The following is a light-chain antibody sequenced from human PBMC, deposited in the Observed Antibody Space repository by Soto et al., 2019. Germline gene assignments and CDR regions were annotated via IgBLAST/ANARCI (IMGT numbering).Light chain of an antibody. CDR1: QSVSSNY. Sequence: EIVLTQSPGTLSLSPGERATLSCRASQSVSSNYLAWYQQKPGQAPRLLIYGASSRATGIPDRFSGSGSATDFILTISRLEPEDFAVYYCQQYGTSPPLTFGGGTKVEIK. J-gene: IGKJ4*01. CDR3: QQYGTSPPLT. CDR2: GAS. V-gene: IGKV3-20*01.